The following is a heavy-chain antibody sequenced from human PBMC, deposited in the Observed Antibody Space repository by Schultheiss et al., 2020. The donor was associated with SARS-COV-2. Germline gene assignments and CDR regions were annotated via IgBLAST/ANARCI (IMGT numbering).Heavy chain of an antibody. CDR1: GFSLSTSGMC. J-gene: IGHJ6*02. D-gene: IGHD3-9*01. Sequence: SGPTLVKPTQTLTLTCTFSGFSLSTSGMCVSWIRQPPGKALEWLALIYWDDDKRYSPSLKSRLTITKDTSKNQVVLTMTNMDPVDTATYYCAHSYYYILTGDLYYYYGMDVWGQGTTVTVSS. CDR3: AHSYYYILTGDLYYYYGMDV. V-gene: IGHV2-5*02. CDR2: IYWDDDK.